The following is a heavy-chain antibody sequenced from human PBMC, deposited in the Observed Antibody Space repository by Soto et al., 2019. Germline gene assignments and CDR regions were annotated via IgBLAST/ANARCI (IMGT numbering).Heavy chain of an antibody. CDR3: AREPLAHSYLDF. CDR2: LYNAERT. Sequence: SETLSLTCTVSGGSVSSHYWSWIRQPAGKGLEWLGRLYNAERTSYNPSLKGRVTMSMDTSNNQFSLKLTSVTAADTAAYFCAREPLAHSYLDFWGQGTLVTVSS. CDR1: GGSVSSHY. J-gene: IGHJ4*02. V-gene: IGHV4-4*07.